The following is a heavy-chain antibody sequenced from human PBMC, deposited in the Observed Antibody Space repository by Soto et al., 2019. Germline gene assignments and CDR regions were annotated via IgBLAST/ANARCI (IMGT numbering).Heavy chain of an antibody. CDR2: MSSSSSYI. CDR1: GFRFSDYQ. J-gene: IGHJ4*02. V-gene: IGHV3-11*05. Sequence: QVQLVESGGGLVKPGGSLGLSCAASGFRFSDYQMCWIRQAPGKGLEWVSYMSSSSSYIKYADSVKGRFTISRDNANNSLYLQLNSLRAEDSAVYYCARVLGRNNDYGGRVADYWGQGTLVTVSS. D-gene: IGHD4-17*01. CDR3: ARVLGRNNDYGGRVADY.